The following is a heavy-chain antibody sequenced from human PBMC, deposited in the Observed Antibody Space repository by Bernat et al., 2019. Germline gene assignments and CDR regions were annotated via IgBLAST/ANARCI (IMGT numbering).Heavy chain of an antibody. D-gene: IGHD2-15*01. CDR1: GFTFSGSA. CDR3: TTTRDGVFRGYCSGGSCSREEVDP. CDR2: IRSKINSYAT. Sequence: EVQLVESGGGLVQSGGSLKLSCAASGFTFSGSALHWVRQASGKGLEWIGRIRSKINSYATAYAASVKGRFTISRDDSKNTAYLQMNSLKTEDTAVYYCTTTRDGVFRGYCSGGSCSREEVDPWGQGTLVTVSS. V-gene: IGHV3-73*01. J-gene: IGHJ5*02.